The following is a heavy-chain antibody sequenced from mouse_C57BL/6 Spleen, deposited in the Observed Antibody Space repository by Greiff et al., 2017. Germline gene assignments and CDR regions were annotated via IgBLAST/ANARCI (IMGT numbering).Heavy chain of an antibody. CDR3: ARDRYYGMDY. Sequence: DVMLVESGGGLVKPGGSLKLSCAASGFTFSDYGMHWVRQAPEKGLEWVAYISSGSSTIYYADTVKGRFTISRDNAKNTLFLQMTSLRSEDTAMYYCARDRYYGMDYWGQGTSVTVSS. V-gene: IGHV5-17*01. CDR2: ISSGSSTI. J-gene: IGHJ4*01. CDR1: GFTFSDYG.